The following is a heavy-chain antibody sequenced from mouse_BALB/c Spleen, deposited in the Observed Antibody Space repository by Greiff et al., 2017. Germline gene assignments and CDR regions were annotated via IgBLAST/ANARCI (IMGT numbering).Heavy chain of an antibody. D-gene: IGHD1-1*01. J-gene: IGHJ4*01. V-gene: IGHV2-9*02. CDR2: IWAGGST. CDR1: GFSLTSYG. CDR3: ARDSGGSSPYYAMDY. Sequence: VQVVESGPGLVAPSQSLSITCTVSGFSLTSYGVHWVRQPPGKGLEWLGVIWAGGSTNYNSALMSRLSISKDNSKSQVFLKMNSLQTDDTAMYYCARDSGGSSPYYAMDYWGQGTSVTVSS.